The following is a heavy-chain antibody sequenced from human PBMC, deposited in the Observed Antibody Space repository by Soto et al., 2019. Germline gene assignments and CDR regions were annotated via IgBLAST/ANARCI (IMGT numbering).Heavy chain of an antibody. CDR1: GYTFTSYG. CDR3: ACSFTTIFGVVTEINDAFDI. V-gene: IGHV1-18*01. D-gene: IGHD3-3*01. J-gene: IGHJ3*02. Sequence: ASVKVSCKASGYTFTSYGISWVRQAPGQGLEWMGWISAYNGNTNYAQKLQGRVTMTTDTSTSTAYMELRSLRSDDTAVYYCACSFTTIFGVVTEINDAFDIWGQGTMVTVSS. CDR2: ISAYNGNT.